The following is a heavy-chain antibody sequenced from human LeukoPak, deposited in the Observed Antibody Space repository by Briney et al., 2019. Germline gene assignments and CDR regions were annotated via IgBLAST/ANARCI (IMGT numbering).Heavy chain of an antibody. Sequence: GGSLRLSCAASGFTFSRAWMAWVRQAPGKGLEWVANIKEDGSQKNYVGSVKGRFTISRDNARDSVYLQMNSLRVEDTAVYYCTRDRAYSTFDYWGQGSLVTVSS. CDR3: TRDRAYSTFDY. J-gene: IGHJ4*02. V-gene: IGHV3-7*01. CDR2: IKEDGSQK. D-gene: IGHD4-11*01. CDR1: GFTFSRAW.